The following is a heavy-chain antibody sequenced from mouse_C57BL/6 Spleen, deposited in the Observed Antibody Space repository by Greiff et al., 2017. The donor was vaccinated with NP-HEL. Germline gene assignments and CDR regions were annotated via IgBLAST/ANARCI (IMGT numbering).Heavy chain of an antibody. CDR3: TRWGLLDY. Sequence: SGAELVRPGASVTLSCKASGYTFTDYEMHWVKQTPVHGLEWIGAIDPETGGTAYNQKFKGKAILTADKSSSTAYMELRSLTSEDSAVYYCTRWGLLDYWGQGTTLTVSS. CDR2: IDPETGGT. CDR1: GYTFTDYE. V-gene: IGHV1-15*01. J-gene: IGHJ2*01.